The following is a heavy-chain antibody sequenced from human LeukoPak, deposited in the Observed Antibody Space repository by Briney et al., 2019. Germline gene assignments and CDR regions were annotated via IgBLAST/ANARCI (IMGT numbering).Heavy chain of an antibody. CDR2: ISISGDTT. CDR1: GFTFRNYA. V-gene: IGHV3-23*01. J-gene: IGHJ4*02. Sequence: GESLRLSCPTSGFTFRNYAMSWVRQAPVKGLEWVSAISISGDTTYYADSVKGRFTISRDNSKSTLYMLMNSLRAEDTAIYYCAKGNHGYYIDYWGQGTLVTVSS. D-gene: IGHD1-14*01. CDR3: AKGNHGYYIDY.